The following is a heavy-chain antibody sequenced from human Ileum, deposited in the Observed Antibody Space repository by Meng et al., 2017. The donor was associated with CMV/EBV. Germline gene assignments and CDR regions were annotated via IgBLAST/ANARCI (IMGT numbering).Heavy chain of an antibody. D-gene: IGHD3-22*01. CDR3: ARGKNPSSGYYEKTKADY. CDR2: MNPNSGNT. CDR1: GYTFTSYD. V-gene: IGHV1-8*01. Sequence: ASVKVSCKASGYTFTSYDINWVRQATGQGLEWMGWMNPNSGNTGYAQKFQGRVTMTRNTSISTAYMELSSLRSEDTAVYYCARGKNPSSGYYEKTKADYWGQGTQVTVSS. J-gene: IGHJ4*01.